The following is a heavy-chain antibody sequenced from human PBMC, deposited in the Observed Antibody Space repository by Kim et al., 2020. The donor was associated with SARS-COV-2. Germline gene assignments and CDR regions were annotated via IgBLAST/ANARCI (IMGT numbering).Heavy chain of an antibody. J-gene: IGHJ6*02. V-gene: IGHV3-48*03. CDR2: ISSSGSTI. Sequence: GGSLRLSCAASGFTFSSYEMNWVRQAPGKGLEWVSYISSSGSTIYYADSVKGRFTISRDNAKNSLYLQMNSLRAEDTAVYYCARGALYQLLFLSYYYYGMDVWGQGTTVTVSS. D-gene: IGHD2-2*01. CDR3: ARGALYQLLFLSYYYYGMDV. CDR1: GFTFSSYE.